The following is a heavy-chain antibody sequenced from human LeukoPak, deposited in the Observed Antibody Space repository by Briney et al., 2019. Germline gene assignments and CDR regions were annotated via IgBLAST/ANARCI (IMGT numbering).Heavy chain of an antibody. CDR2: IFKNGTNK. Sequence: PGTSLRLSCAASGFTLGYHGMHWVRQAPGKGLEWVAIIFKNGTNKYYADSLKGRSTISRDTSKNTLFLEMESLRTEDTAVYYCARHRGSIFEGYMDVWGKGTTVTVSS. CDR3: ARHRGSIFEGYMDV. J-gene: IGHJ6*03. D-gene: IGHD3-9*01. CDR1: GFTLGYHG. V-gene: IGHV3-33*01.